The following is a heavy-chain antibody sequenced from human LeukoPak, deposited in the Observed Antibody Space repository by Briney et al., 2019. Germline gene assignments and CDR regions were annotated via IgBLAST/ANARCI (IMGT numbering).Heavy chain of an antibody. V-gene: IGHV3-23*01. Sequence: GGSLRLSCAASGFTFSSYAMSWVRQAPGKGLEWVSAISGSGGSTYYADSVKGRFTISRDNSKNTLYLQMNSLRAGDTAIYYCAKDGGLEVRASDYWGQGTLVTVSS. D-gene: IGHD3-16*01. CDR1: GFTFSSYA. CDR2: ISGSGGST. CDR3: AKDGGLEVRASDY. J-gene: IGHJ4*02.